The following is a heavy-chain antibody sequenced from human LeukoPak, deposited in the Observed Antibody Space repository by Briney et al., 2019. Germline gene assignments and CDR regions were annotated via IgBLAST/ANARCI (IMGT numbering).Heavy chain of an antibody. J-gene: IGHJ4*02. V-gene: IGHV5-51*01. CDR3: ARPHGSSLPRVFDY. D-gene: IGHD6-6*01. CDR2: IYPGDSDT. Sequence: GESLKISCKASGYSFSSYLIGWGRQMPGKSLEWMGVIYPGDSDTRYSPSFQGQVTISADKSVSTAYLQWSSLKASDTAMYYCARPHGSSLPRVFDYWGQGTLVTVSS. CDR1: GYSFSSYL.